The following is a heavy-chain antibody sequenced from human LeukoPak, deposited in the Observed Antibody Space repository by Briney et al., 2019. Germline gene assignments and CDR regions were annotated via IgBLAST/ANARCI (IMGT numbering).Heavy chain of an antibody. CDR3: ARSGSDAFDI. Sequence: ASVKVSRKAPGYTFSGYYMHWVRPAPGQGLEWMGWIYPNSGDTKYAQKFQGRVTVTRDTSISTAFMEVSRLTSDDTAVYYCARSGSDAFDIWGQGTMVTVSS. CDR2: IYPNSGDT. D-gene: IGHD1-26*01. CDR1: GYTFSGYY. J-gene: IGHJ3*02. V-gene: IGHV1-2*02.